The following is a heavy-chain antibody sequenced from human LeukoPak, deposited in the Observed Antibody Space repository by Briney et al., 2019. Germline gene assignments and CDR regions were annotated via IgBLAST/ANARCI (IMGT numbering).Heavy chain of an antibody. J-gene: IGHJ4*02. V-gene: IGHV3-30*18. D-gene: IGHD3-10*01. CDR3: AKGVFGSRSTSFADS. CDR1: GFTFGNYA. Sequence: GGSLRLSCVASGFTFGNYAMHWVRQAPGKGLEWAAVISHDAKEKYYGDPVKGRFTISRDNSKNTLYLQMNNIRAEDTATYYCAKGVFGSRSTSFADSWGQGALVTVSS. CDR2: ISHDAKEK.